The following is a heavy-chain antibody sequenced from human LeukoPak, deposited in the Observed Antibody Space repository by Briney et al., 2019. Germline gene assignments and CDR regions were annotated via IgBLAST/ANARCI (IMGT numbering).Heavy chain of an antibody. Sequence: SVKVSCKASGYTFTSYGISWVRQAPGQGLEWMGGIIPIFGTANYAQKFQGRVTITADESTSTAYMELSSLRSEDTAVYYCARDQGYSGAGNLGYWGQGTLVTVSS. CDR2: IIPIFGTA. D-gene: IGHD6-13*01. J-gene: IGHJ4*02. V-gene: IGHV1-69*13. CDR3: ARDQGYSGAGNLGY. CDR1: GYTFTSYG.